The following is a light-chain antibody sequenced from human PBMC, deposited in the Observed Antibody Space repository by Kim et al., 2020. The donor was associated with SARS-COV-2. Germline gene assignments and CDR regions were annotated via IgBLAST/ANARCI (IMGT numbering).Light chain of an antibody. Sequence: GEPASIACRASQSLLHSNGYNFCEWYLQKPGQSPQLLIYLGSNRASVVPDRFSGSGSGTDFTLKISRVEAEDVGVDYCMQALPPYSFGQGTKLEI. J-gene: IGKJ2*03. CDR2: LGS. CDR3: MQALPPYS. V-gene: IGKV2-28*01. CDR1: QSLLHSNGYNF.